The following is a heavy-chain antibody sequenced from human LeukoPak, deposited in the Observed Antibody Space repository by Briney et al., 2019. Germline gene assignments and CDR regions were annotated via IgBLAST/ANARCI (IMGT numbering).Heavy chain of an antibody. Sequence: GGSLRLSCAASGFTFDDYAMHWVRQAPGKGLEWVSLISWDGGSTYYADSVKGRFTISRDNSRNSLYLQMNSLRAEDTALYYCAKDSSVGATGEAYYYMDVWGKGTTVTVSS. CDR3: AKDSSVGATGEAYYYMDV. CDR2: ISWDGGST. CDR1: GFTFDDYA. V-gene: IGHV3-43D*03. D-gene: IGHD1-26*01. J-gene: IGHJ6*03.